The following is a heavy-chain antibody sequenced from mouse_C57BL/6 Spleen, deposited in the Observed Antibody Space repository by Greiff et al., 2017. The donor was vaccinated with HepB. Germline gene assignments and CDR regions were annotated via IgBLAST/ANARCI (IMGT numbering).Heavy chain of an antibody. CDR1: GYTFTSYW. J-gene: IGHJ4*01. Sequence: VQLQESGAELVKPGASVKLSCKASGYTFTSYWMHWVKQRPGRGLEWIGRIDPNSGGTKYNEKFKSKATLTVDKPSSTAYMQLSSLTSEDSAVYYCARSFITTVVDYYYAMDYWGQGTSVTVSS. CDR2: IDPNSGGT. D-gene: IGHD1-1*01. V-gene: IGHV1-72*01. CDR3: ARSFITTVVDYYYAMDY.